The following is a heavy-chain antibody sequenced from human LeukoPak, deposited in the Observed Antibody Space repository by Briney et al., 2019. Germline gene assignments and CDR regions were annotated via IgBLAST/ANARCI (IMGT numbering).Heavy chain of an antibody. CDR2: FNHSGST. Sequence: SETLSLTCAVYGGSFSGYYWSWIRQPPGKGLEWIGEFNHSGSTNYNPSLKSRVTISVDTSKNQFSLKLSSVTAADTAVYYCARGLPTSAYGSGSYCVFDIWGQGTMVTVSS. CDR1: GGSFSGYY. J-gene: IGHJ3*02. CDR3: ARGLPTSAYGSGSYCVFDI. D-gene: IGHD3-10*01. V-gene: IGHV4-34*01.